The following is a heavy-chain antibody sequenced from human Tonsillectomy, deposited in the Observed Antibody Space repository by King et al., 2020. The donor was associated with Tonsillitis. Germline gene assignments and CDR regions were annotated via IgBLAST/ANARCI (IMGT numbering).Heavy chain of an antibody. Sequence: QLVQSGGGLVQPGGSLRLSCAASGFTFSNYWIHWVRQAPGKGLECVSRINPDGTTTNYADSVKGRFTISRDNAKNTLYLQMNSLRAEDAAVYYCAGARDCGCVSCNSRPYYGMGVWGQGTTVTVSS. D-gene: IGHD4-23*01. J-gene: IGHJ6*02. CDR2: INPDGTTT. CDR1: GFTFSNYW. CDR3: AGARDCGCVSCNSRPYYGMGV. V-gene: IGHV3-74*01.